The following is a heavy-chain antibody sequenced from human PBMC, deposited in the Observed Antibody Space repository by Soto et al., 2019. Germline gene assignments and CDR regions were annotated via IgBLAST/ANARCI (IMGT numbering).Heavy chain of an antibody. J-gene: IGHJ6*02. CDR1: GTIFSSYT. D-gene: IGHD3-16*01. CDR2: IIPILGET. V-gene: IGHV1-69*08. CDR3: ARGLGGRMDD. Sequence: QGQLVQSGAEVKKPGSSVRVSCKASGTIFSSYTISWVRQAPGQGLEWMGRIIPILGETNSAKKFQGRVTLTADKSTNTAYMELNSLRLEDTALYYCARGLGGRMDDWGQGTTVTVSS.